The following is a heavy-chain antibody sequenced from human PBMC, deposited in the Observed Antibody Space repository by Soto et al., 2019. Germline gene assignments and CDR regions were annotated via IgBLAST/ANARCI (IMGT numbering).Heavy chain of an antibody. CDR3: ARESGWLQLDY. V-gene: IGHV1-69*13. Sequence: VKVSCNSSGGTFSSYAISWVRQAPGQGLEWMGGNIPIFGTANYAQKFQGRVTITADESTSTAYMELSSLRSEDTAVYYCARESGWLQLDYWGQGTLVTVSS. CDR1: GGTFSSYA. D-gene: IGHD5-12*01. J-gene: IGHJ4*02. CDR2: NIPIFGTA.